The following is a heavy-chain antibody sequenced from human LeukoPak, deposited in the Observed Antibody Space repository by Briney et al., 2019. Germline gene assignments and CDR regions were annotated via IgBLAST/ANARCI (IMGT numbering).Heavy chain of an antibody. CDR3: ARSRRGYSYGYPYCFDY. CDR2: INHSGST. V-gene: IGHV4-34*01. Sequence: SETLSLTCAVYGGSYSGYYWSWIRQPPGKGLEWIGEINHSGSTNYNPSLKSRVTISVDTSKNQFSLKLSSVTVADTAVYYCARSRRGYSYGYPYCFDYWGQGTLVTVSS. CDR1: GGSYSGYY. J-gene: IGHJ4*02. D-gene: IGHD5-18*01.